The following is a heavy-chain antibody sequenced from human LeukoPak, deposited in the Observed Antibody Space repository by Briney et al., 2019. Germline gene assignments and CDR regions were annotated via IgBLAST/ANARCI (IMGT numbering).Heavy chain of an antibody. CDR3: ARDYGGNSAGFDP. Sequence: SETLSLTCTVSGGSISSFYYNWIRQPPGKGLEWIGHIYYSGGTNYDPSLKSRVTISLDTSKNQFSLKLSSVTAADTAVYYCARDYGGNSAGFDPWGQGTLVTVSS. CDR1: GGSISSFY. CDR2: IYYSGGT. D-gene: IGHD4-23*01. J-gene: IGHJ5*02. V-gene: IGHV4-59*01.